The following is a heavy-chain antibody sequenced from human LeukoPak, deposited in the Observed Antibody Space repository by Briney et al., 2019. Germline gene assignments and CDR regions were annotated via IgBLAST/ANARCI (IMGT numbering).Heavy chain of an antibody. CDR2: IDWDDDK. J-gene: IGHJ4*02. Sequence: SGPTLVKPTQTLTVTCTFSGISLSTIGLRASWIRQPPGKALEWLARIDWDDDKFYSSSLKTRLTISKDTSKNQVVLTMTNMDPVDTAMYYCARLSADGYNLFDYWGQGTLVTVSS. CDR3: ARLSADGYNLFDY. D-gene: IGHD5-24*01. CDR1: GISLSTIGLR. V-gene: IGHV2-70*04.